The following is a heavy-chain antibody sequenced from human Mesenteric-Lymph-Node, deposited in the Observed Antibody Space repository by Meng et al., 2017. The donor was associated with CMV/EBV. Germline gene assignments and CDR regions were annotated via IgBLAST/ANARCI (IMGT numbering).Heavy chain of an antibody. J-gene: IGHJ6*02. CDR3: AKLLNPSYYYAMDV. D-gene: IGHD1-14*01. CDR2: ISSSGSTI. V-gene: IGHV3-11*01. CDR1: GFTFSDYY. Sequence: GESLKISCAASGFTFSDYYMSWIRQAPGKVLEWVSYISSSGSTIYYADSVKGRFTISRDNVKNSLYLQMNSLRAEDTAVYYCAKLLNPSYYYAMDVWGQGTTVTVSS.